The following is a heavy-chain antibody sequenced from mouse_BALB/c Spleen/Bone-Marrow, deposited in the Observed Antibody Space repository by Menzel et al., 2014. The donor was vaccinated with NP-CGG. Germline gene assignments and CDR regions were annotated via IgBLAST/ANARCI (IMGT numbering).Heavy chain of an antibody. CDR3: ARKYGDY. CDR1: GYPFSSYW. CDR2: IYPGDGET. J-gene: IGHJ2*01. Sequence: VKLMESAAELASPGASVKMSCKASGYPFSSYWMSWVKQRPGQGLEWIGQIYPGDGETNYNGKFKGNATLTADKSSSTAYMQLISLTSEDSAVYFCARKYGDYWGQGTTLTVSS. D-gene: IGHD2-10*02. V-gene: IGHV1-80*01.